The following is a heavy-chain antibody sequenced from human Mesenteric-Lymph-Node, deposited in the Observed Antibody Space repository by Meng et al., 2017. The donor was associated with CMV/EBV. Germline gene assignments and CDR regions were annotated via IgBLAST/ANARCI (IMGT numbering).Heavy chain of an antibody. V-gene: IGHV1-18*01. D-gene: IGHD2-21*01. J-gene: IGHJ4*02. CDR3: TRTDCIDNLCYPGH. CDR2: VSPYGLT. CDR1: GYTFTSYG. Sequence: ASVKVSCKASGYTFTSYGLDWVRQAPGQGFEWMGSVSPYGLTNYPQKFQGRVTMTTDTSTNTVFMELGSLRFDDTAVYYCTRTDCIDNLCYPGHWGQGTLVTVSS.